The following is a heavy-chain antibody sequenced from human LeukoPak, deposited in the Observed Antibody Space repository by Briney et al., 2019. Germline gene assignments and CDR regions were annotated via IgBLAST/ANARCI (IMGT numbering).Heavy chain of an antibody. CDR1: GFTFSSYA. V-gene: IGHV3-23*01. J-gene: IGHJ4*02. CDR2: ISGSGGST. D-gene: IGHD5-18*01. Sequence: GGSLRLSCAASGFTFSSYAMSWVRQAPGKGLEWVSVISGSGGSTYYADSVKGRFTISRDNAKNSLYLQMDSLRVEDTAFYYCARDLAYSRLDYWGQGMLVTVSS. CDR3: ARDLAYSRLDY.